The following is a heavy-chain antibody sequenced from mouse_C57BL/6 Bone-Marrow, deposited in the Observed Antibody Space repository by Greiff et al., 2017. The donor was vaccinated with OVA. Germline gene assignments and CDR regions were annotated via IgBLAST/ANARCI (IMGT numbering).Heavy chain of an antibody. CDR3: ARDADGYLDY. V-gene: IGHV7-1*01. CDR2: SRNKANDYTT. Sequence: EVTVVESGGGLVQSGRSLRLSCATSGFTFSDFYMEWVRQAPGKGLEWIAASRNKANDYTTEYSASVKGRFIVSRDTSQSILYLQMNALRAEDTAIYYCARDADGYLDYWGQGTTLTVSS. CDR1: GFTFSDFY. D-gene: IGHD2-3*01. J-gene: IGHJ2*01.